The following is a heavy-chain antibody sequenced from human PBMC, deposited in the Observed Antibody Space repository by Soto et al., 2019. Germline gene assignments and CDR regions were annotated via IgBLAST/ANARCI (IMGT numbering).Heavy chain of an antibody. CDR2: IWYDGINK. CDR3: ARDLGRYGDNIGIDY. J-gene: IGHJ4*02. V-gene: IGHV3-33*01. Sequence: GGSLRLSCAASGFTFNSHGMHWVRQAPGKGLDWVAFIWYDGINKYYGDSVKGRFTISRDNSQNMLYLQMNSLRAEDTAVYYCARDLGRYGDNIGIDYWGQGTLVTVSS. D-gene: IGHD2-21*02. CDR1: GFTFNSHG.